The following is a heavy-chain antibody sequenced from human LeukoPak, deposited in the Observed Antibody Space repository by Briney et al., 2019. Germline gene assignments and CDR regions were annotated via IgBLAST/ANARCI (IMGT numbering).Heavy chain of an antibody. V-gene: IGHV4-34*01. CDR2: INHSGST. D-gene: IGHD3-22*01. CDR3: ARAHDSSGYIDY. CDR1: GGSFSGYY. Sequence: SETLSLTCAVYGGSFSGYYWSWIRQPPGKGLEWIGEINHSGSTNYNPSLKSRVTISVDTSKNQFSLKLSSVTAADTAVYYCARAHDSSGYIDYWGQGTLVTVSS. J-gene: IGHJ4*02.